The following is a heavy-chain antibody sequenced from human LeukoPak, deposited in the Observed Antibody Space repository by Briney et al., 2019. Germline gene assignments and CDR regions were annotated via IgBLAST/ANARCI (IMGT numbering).Heavy chain of an antibody. V-gene: IGHV6-1*01. CDR3: ARDVATTGWCTFDY. CDR2: TYYRSKWYS. CDR1: GDSVSSINGA. D-gene: IGHD6-19*01. J-gene: IGHJ4*02. Sequence: SQTLSLTCAISGDSVSSINGAWNWVRQSPSRGLEWLGWTYYRSKWYSDYAVPIQGRISINPDTSKNQFTLHLFSVTPDDTAVYYCARDVATTGWCTFDYWGQGTRVTVSS.